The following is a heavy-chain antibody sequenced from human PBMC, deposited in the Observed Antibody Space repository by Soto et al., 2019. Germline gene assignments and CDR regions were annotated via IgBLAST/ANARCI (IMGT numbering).Heavy chain of an antibody. V-gene: IGHV1-2*07. D-gene: IGHD2-15*01. CDR1: GYTFTAYY. Sequence: QVHLVQSGAEVKNPGASVKVSCQASGYTFTAYYLHWVRQAPGRGLEWMGWINPNSGVTVYSHTFQGKITVTRDTSINTAYKELTGLRSGDTAVYYCASDAEVVVPSSLADPYGWFDPWGQGTLVTVSS. CDR3: ASDAEVVVPSSLADPYGWFDP. CDR2: INPNSGVT. J-gene: IGHJ5*02.